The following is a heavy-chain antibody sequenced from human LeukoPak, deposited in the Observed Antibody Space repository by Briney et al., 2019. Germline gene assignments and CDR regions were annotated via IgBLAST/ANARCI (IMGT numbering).Heavy chain of an antibody. V-gene: IGHV3-23*01. CDR1: GFTFSDYY. Sequence: GGSLRLSCAASGFTFSDYYMSWIRQAPGKGLEWVSAISGSGGSTYYADSVKGRFTISRDNSKNTLYLQMNSLRAEDTAVYYCAKVRRSDDAFDIWGQGTMVTVSS. J-gene: IGHJ3*02. CDR3: AKVRRSDDAFDI. CDR2: ISGSGGST. D-gene: IGHD3-10*01.